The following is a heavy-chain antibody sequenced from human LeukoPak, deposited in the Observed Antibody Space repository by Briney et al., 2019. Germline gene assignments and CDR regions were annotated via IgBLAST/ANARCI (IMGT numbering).Heavy chain of an antibody. J-gene: IGHJ6*02. CDR2: SSSSGSTI. D-gene: IGHD6-13*01. CDR1: GFTFSDYY. V-gene: IGHV3-11*01. Sequence: GGSLRLSCAASGFTFSDYYMSSIRQAPGKGLEWVSYSSSSGSTIYYADSVKGRFTISRDNAKNSLYLQMNSLRAEDTAVYYCASEGSSPYTYYYYGMDVWGQGTTVTVSS. CDR3: ASEGSSPYTYYYYGMDV.